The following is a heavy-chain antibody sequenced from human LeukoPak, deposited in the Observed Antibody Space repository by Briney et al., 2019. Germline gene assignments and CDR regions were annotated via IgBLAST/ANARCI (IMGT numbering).Heavy chain of an antibody. Sequence: GGALRLSCADSGVTFNNYWMSWVRPAPGQGLEWVANIGGGGGEKNYVDTVKGGFTISRDKAKNSLYLQMNSLRAEDTAVYYCARGTWGPQYWGQGTLVTVSS. CDR1: GVTFNNYW. D-gene: IGHD7-27*01. V-gene: IGHV3-7*01. CDR2: IGGGGGEK. J-gene: IGHJ4*02. CDR3: ARGTWGPQY.